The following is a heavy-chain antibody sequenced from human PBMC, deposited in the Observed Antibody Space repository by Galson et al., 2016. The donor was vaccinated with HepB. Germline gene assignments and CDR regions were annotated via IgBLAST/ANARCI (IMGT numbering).Heavy chain of an antibody. Sequence: ETLSLTCGVHGGSFNAYNWSWIRQPPGKGLEWIGEVNHSGNTKYNPSLKSRVTISVDTSKNQFSLNLTSMTAADTAVYYCAGVVVAATNWFDPWGQGTLVTVSS. J-gene: IGHJ5*02. CDR3: AGVVVAATNWFDP. V-gene: IGHV4-34*01. CDR2: VNHSGNT. CDR1: GGSFNAYN. D-gene: IGHD2-15*01.